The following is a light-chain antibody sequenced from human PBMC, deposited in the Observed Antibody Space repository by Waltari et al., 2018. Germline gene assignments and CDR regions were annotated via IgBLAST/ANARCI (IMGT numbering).Light chain of an antibody. V-gene: IGLV2-11*01. CDR2: DVT. Sequence: QSALTQPRSVSGSPGQSVTISCTGTSSDVGGYYYVSWYQHHTGKAPKLMICDVTKRPSGVPDRVSGSKSGNTASLTISGLQAEDEADYYCCSYAGSYTHVVFGGGTKLTVL. CDR3: CSYAGSYTHVV. CDR1: SSDVGGYYY. J-gene: IGLJ2*01.